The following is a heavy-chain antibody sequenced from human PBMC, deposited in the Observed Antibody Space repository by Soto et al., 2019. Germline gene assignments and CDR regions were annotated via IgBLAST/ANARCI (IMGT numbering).Heavy chain of an antibody. D-gene: IGHD3-10*01. J-gene: IGHJ3*02. V-gene: IGHV5-51*01. CDR3: AAGITMVRGVIITPRFDAFDI. Sequence: GESLKISCKGSGYSFTSYWIGWVRQMPGKGLEWMGIIYPGDSDTRYSPSFQGQVTISADKSIGTAYLQWSSLKASDTAMYYCAAGITMVRGVIITPRFDAFDIWGQGTMVTVSS. CDR2: IYPGDSDT. CDR1: GYSFTSYW.